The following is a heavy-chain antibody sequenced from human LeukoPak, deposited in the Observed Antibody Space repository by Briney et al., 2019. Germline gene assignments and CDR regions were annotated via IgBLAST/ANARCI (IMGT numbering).Heavy chain of an antibody. CDR2: IRYDGSNK. Sequence: GGSLRLSCAASGFTFSSYGMHWVRQAPGKGLEWVAFIRYDGSNKYYADSVKGRFTISRDNSKNTLYLQMNSLRAEDTAVYYCAKDVVLGSGWYFDYWGQGTLVTVSS. V-gene: IGHV3-30*02. CDR1: GFTFSSYG. J-gene: IGHJ4*02. D-gene: IGHD6-19*01. CDR3: AKDVVLGSGWYFDY.